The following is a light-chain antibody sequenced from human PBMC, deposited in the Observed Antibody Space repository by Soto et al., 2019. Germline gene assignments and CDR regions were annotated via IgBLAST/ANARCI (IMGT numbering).Light chain of an antibody. CDR3: QQHDNWPRT. J-gene: IGKJ1*01. CDR2: AAS. V-gene: IGKV3-15*01. CDR1: QSVGSS. Sequence: EIVMTQSPATLSVSPGERATLSCRASQSVGSSVVWYQQKPGQAPRLLMYAASIRASGIPARFTGSGSGTEYTLTICSLQSEDFAIYYCQQHDNWPRTFGQGTKVEIK.